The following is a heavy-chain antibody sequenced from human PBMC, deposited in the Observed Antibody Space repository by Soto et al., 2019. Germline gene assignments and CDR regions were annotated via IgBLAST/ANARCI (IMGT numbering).Heavy chain of an antibody. D-gene: IGHD1-7*01. Sequence: GGSLRLSFAASGFTFSDYYMSWIRQAPGKGLEWVSYISSSGSTIYYADSVKGRFTISRDNAKNSLYLQMNSLRDEDTAVYYCAKDSLAGTTYYYYGMDVWGQGTTVTVSS. CDR2: ISSSGSTI. CDR1: GFTFSDYY. CDR3: AKDSLAGTTYYYYGMDV. J-gene: IGHJ6*02. V-gene: IGHV3-11*04.